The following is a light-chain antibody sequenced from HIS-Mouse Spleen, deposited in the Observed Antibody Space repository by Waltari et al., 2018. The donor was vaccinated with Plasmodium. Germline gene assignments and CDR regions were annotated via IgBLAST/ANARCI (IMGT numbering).Light chain of an antibody. CDR1: SSDVGGYNS. J-gene: IGLJ2*01. Sequence: QSALTQPRSVSGSPGQPVTISCTGTSSDVGGYNSVSWYQQHPGKAPKLMIYDVSKRPSGVPDRFSGSKSGNTASLTISGLQAEDEADYYCCSYAGSYTLVFGGGTKLTVL. CDR3: CSYAGSYTLV. V-gene: IGLV2-11*01. CDR2: DVS.